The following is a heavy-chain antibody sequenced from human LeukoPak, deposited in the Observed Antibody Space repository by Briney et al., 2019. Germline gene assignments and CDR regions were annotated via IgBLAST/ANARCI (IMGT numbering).Heavy chain of an antibody. D-gene: IGHD2-15*01. J-gene: IGHJ4*02. CDR2: INTDTGNP. CDR1: GYTFTNYA. V-gene: IGHV7-4-1*02. Sequence: ASVRVSCKASGYTFTNYAVNWVRQAPGQGLEWMGWINTDTGNPTYAQGFTGRFVFSLDTSVSTAYLQISSLKAEDTAVYYCARAGIGYCSDNTCSPDYWGQGTLVTVSS. CDR3: ARAGIGYCSDNTCSPDY.